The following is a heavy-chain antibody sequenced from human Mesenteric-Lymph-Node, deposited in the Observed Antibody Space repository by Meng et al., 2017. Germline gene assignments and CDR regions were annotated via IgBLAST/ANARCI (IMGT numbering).Heavy chain of an antibody. J-gene: IGHJ4*02. CDR1: GGSISSSNW. Sequence: QGRLQGAGPGLVKPSGTLSLTCAVSGGSISSSNWWSWVRQPPGKGLEWIGEIYHSGSTNYNPSLKSRVTISVDKSKNQFSLNLSSVTAADTAAYYCARVGQWLPIDYWGQGTLVTVSS. V-gene: IGHV4-4*02. CDR2: IYHSGST. D-gene: IGHD6-19*01. CDR3: ARVGQWLPIDY.